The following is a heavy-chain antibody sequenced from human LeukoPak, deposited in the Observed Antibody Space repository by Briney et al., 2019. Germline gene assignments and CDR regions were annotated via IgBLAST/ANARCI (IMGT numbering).Heavy chain of an antibody. J-gene: IGHJ6*03. Sequence: GGSLRVSRAASGFTFSSYSMNWVRQAPGKGLEWVSYISSSSSTIYYADSVKGRFTISRDNAKNSLYLQMNSLRAEDTAVYYCARAYGGYQDYYYMDVWGKGTTVTVFS. CDR2: ISSSSSTI. CDR1: GFTFSSYS. D-gene: IGHD5-12*01. CDR3: ARAYGGYQDYYYMDV. V-gene: IGHV3-48*01.